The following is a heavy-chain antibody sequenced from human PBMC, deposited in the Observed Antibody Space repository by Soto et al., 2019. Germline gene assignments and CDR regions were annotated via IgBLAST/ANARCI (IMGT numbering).Heavy chain of an antibody. Sequence: VGSLRLSCSASGFTFSSYDMHWVRQGPGKGLEWVSAIGTAGDTNYAGSVKGRFTISGENAKNSLYLQMNSLRAGDTAIYFCAREIGPTLFDYCGQRTLVTVSS. D-gene: IGHD3-22*01. CDR1: GFTFSSYD. V-gene: IGHV3-13*04. J-gene: IGHJ4*02. CDR2: IGTAGDT. CDR3: AREIGPTLFDY.